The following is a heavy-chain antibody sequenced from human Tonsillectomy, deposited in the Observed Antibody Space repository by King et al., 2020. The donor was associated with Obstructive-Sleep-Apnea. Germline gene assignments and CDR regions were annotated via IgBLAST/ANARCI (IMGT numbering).Heavy chain of an antibody. CDR3: ARLFGGPDY. CDR1: GGSISSYY. D-gene: IGHD3-16*01. CDR2: IYYSGST. V-gene: IGHV4-59*01. Sequence: QLQESGPGLVKPSETLSLTCTVSGGSISSYYWSWIRQPPGKGLEWIGYIYYSGSTNYNPSLKSRVTISVDTSKNQFSLKLSSVTAADTAVYYCARLFGGPDYWGQGTLVTVSS. J-gene: IGHJ4*02.